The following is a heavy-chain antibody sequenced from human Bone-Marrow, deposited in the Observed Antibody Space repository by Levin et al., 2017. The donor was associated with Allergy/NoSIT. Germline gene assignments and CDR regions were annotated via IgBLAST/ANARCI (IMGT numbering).Heavy chain of an antibody. CDR1: GFTFSSYA. CDR3: ARGVFENIAAAGDY. CDR2: ISYDGSNK. Sequence: PGGSLRLSCAASGFTFSSYAMHWVRQAPGKGLEWVAVISYDGSNKYYADSVKGRFTISRDNSKNTLYLQMNSLRAEDTAVYYCARGVFENIAAAGDYWGQGTLVTVSS. D-gene: IGHD6-13*01. V-gene: IGHV3-30-3*01. J-gene: IGHJ4*02.